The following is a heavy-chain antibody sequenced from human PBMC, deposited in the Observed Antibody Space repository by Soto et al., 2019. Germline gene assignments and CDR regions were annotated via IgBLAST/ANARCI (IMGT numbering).Heavy chain of an antibody. CDR3: AREVQVHTPAFVY. D-gene: IGHD3-10*01. CDR2: ISPMFGAA. Sequence: QVQLVQSGAEMKKPGSSVKVSCQSSGGTFNTYAMNWVRQAPGQGPEWMGDISPMFGAANYAPKFQGRVTIPADESTDTSYMQLSSLTSEDTALYFCAREVQVHTPAFVYWGQGTLVTVSS. J-gene: IGHJ4*02. CDR1: GGTFNTYA. V-gene: IGHV1-69*01.